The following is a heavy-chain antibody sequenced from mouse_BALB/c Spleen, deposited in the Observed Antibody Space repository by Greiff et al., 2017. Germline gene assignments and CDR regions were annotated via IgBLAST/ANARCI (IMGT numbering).Heavy chain of an antibody. CDR1: GFTFSSYA. J-gene: IGHJ4*01. D-gene: IGHD2-10*01. Sequence: EVKLVESGGGLVKPGGSLKLSCAASGFTFSSYAMSWVRQTPEKRLEWVASISSGGSTYYPDSVKGRFTISRDNARNILYLQMSSLRSEDTAMYYCARGLQRGAMDYWGQGTSVTVSS. CDR3: ARGLQRGAMDY. CDR2: ISSGGST. V-gene: IGHV5-6-5*01.